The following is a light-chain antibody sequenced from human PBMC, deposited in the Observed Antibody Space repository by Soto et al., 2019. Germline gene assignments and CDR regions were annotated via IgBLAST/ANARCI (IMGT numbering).Light chain of an antibody. Sequence: QPVLTQPPSASGTPGQRVTISCSGSSSNIGNTYVNWYQQFPGTAPKLLIFSNDHRPSGVPDRFSGSKSGTSAYLAISGLRSEDEGDYYCAAWDDSLRGHWAFGGGTKLTVL. J-gene: IGLJ3*02. V-gene: IGLV1-47*02. CDR1: SSNIGNTY. CDR2: SND. CDR3: AAWDDSLRGHWA.